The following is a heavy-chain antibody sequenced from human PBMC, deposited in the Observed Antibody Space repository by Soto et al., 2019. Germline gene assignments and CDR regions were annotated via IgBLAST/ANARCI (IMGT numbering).Heavy chain of an antibody. J-gene: IGHJ4*02. CDR2: IYYSGST. CDR1: GGSISSGGYY. CDR3: ARRGSGGTNFDY. D-gene: IGHD2-8*01. V-gene: IGHV4-31*03. Sequence: QVQLQESGPGLVKPSQTLSLTCTVSGGSISSGGYYWSWIRQHPGKGLEWIGYIYYSGSTYYNPSRKSRVTISVDTSKNQFPLKLSSVTAADTAVYYCARRGSGGTNFDYWGQGTLVTVSS.